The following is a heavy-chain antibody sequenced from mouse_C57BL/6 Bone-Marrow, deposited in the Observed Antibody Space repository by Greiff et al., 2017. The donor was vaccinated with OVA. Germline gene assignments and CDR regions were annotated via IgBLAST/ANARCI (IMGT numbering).Heavy chain of an antibody. Sequence: EVQGVESGGGLVKPGGSLKLSCAASGFTFSDYGMHWVRQAPEKGLEWVAYISSGSSTIYYADTVKGRFTISRDNAKTTLFLQMTSLRSEDTAMYYCASKGFSTTDAMDYWGQGTSVTVSS. CDR1: GFTFSDYG. D-gene: IGHD1-1*01. CDR2: ISSGSSTI. V-gene: IGHV5-17*01. J-gene: IGHJ4*01. CDR3: ASKGFSTTDAMDY.